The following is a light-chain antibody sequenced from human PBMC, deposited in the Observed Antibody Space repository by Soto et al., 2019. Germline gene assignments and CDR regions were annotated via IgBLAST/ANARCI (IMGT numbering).Light chain of an antibody. J-gene: IGLJ1*01. CDR1: SSDVGGYNY. CDR3: TSYTSYSTLDV. V-gene: IGLV2-14*01. CDR2: EVS. Sequence: ALAQPASVSGSPGQSITISCTGTSSDVGGYNYVSWYQQHPDKAPKLMIYEVSNRPSGVSNRFSGSKSGHTASLTISGLQSEDEADYFCTSYTSYSTLDVFGTGTKVTAL.